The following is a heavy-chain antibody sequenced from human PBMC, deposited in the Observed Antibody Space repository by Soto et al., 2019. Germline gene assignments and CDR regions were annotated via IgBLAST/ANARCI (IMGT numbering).Heavy chain of an antibody. D-gene: IGHD2-8*02. Sequence: QVQLVESGGGVVQPGRSLRLSCAVSGFTVSNFGMHWVRQAPGKGLEWVAVIPRDGNTKFYADSVKGRFTISRDNSRNTLVLEMNSLRGDDMGVYYCTGEVASGYWGQGTLVTVSS. V-gene: IGHV3-30*03. J-gene: IGHJ4*02. CDR1: GFTVSNFG. CDR3: TGEVASGY. CDR2: IPRDGNTK.